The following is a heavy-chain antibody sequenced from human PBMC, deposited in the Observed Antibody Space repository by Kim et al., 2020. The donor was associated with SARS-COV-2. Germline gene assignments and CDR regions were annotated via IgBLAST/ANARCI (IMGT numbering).Heavy chain of an antibody. CDR3: AKVGSEAAAGTFDY. D-gene: IGHD6-13*01. Sequence: ADSVKGRFTIARDNSKNTLYLQMNSLRAEDTAVYYCAKVGSEAAAGTFDYWGQGTLVTVSS. V-gene: IGHV3-30*02. J-gene: IGHJ4*02.